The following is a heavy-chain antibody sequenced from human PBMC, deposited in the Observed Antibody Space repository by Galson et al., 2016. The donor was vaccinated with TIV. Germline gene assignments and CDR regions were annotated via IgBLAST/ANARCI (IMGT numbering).Heavy chain of an antibody. CDR1: GGSINTYY. Sequence: SETLSLTCTVSGGSINTYYWSWIRQPPGKGLEWIGHLYYTGSTDYNHSLKSRVTLSLDRSKNQFSLKLSSVTAADTAVYFCARDKSGYHSVDHFYYYMDVWGKGTTVTVSS. J-gene: IGHJ6*03. D-gene: IGHD5/OR15-5a*01. V-gene: IGHV4-59*01. CDR3: ARDKSGYHSVDHFYYYMDV. CDR2: LYYTGST.